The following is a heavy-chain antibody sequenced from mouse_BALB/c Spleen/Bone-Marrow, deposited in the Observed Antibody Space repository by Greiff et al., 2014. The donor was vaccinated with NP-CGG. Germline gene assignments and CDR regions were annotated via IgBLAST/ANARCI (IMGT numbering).Heavy chain of an antibody. V-gene: IGHV1-63*02. CDR1: GYTFTNYW. CDR2: IYCGGGYT. J-gene: IGHJ3*01. Sequence: QVQLKESGAELVRPGTSVKMSCKAAGYTFTNYWIGWIKQRPGYGLEWIGDIYCGGGYTNYNEKFKGKATLTADTSSNTTYMHLSSLTSEDSAIYYCAREGSYWGQGTLVTVSA. CDR3: AREGSY.